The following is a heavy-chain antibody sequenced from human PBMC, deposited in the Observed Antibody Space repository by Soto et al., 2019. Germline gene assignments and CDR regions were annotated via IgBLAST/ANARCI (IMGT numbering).Heavy chain of an antibody. J-gene: IGHJ6*02. CDR3: ARTRSFTLGFYYDGMDV. Sequence: PGESLKISCQASGYSFTAYWITWVRQMPGKGLEWMATIDPSDSDTRYSPSFQGQVTISADKSLRTAYLQWTSLKASDTALYYCARTRSFTLGFYYDGMDVWGQGTPVTVYS. CDR2: IDPSDSDT. CDR1: GYSFTAYW. D-gene: IGHD6-6*01. V-gene: IGHV5-51*01.